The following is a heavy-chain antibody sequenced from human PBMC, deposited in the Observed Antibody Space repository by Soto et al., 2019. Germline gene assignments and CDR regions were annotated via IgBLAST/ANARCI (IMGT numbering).Heavy chain of an antibody. V-gene: IGHV4-34*01. J-gene: IGHJ5*02. CDR2: INYSGST. CDR3: ARQGRGGFLSANNSFDT. CDR1: GGSYSDHY. Sequence: SETRSLTCFVDGGSYSDHYWTWIRQHPETGLEWIGNINYSGSTNYNPSLKSRVTISVDTSKNQFSLKLSSVTAADTAVYYCARQGRGGFLSANNSFDTQGQGTLVTVSS. D-gene: IGHD3-10*01.